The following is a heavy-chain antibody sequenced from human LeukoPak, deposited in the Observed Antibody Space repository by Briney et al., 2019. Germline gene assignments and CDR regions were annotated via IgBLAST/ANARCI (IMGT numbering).Heavy chain of an antibody. CDR2: IKKDGSEK. D-gene: IGHD6-19*01. CDR1: GFTFSSYW. CDR3: ARDSSGNY. J-gene: IGHJ4*02. V-gene: IGHV3-7*01. Sequence: PGGSLRLSCAASGFTFSSYWMSWVRQPPGKGLEWVATIKKDGSEKYYVDSVKGRFTISRDNAKSSLYLQMNSLRGDDTAVYYCARDSSGNYWGQGTLVTVSS.